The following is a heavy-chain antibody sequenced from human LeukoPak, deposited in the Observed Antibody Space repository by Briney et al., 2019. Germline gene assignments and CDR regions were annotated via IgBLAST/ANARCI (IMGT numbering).Heavy chain of an antibody. CDR3: ARGMSLWFGELSGGAFDY. CDR2: ISYDGSNK. CDR1: GFTFSSYA. J-gene: IGHJ4*02. V-gene: IGHV3-30-3*01. Sequence: GGSLRLSCAASGFTFSSYAMHWVRQAPGKGLEWVAVISYDGSNKYYADSVKGRFTISRDNSKNTLYLQMNSLRAEDTAVYYCARGMSLWFGELSGGAFDYWGQGTLVTVSS. D-gene: IGHD3-10*01.